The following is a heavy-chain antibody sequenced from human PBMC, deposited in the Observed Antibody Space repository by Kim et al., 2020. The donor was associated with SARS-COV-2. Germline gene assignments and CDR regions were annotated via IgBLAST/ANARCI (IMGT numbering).Heavy chain of an antibody. D-gene: IGHD3-22*01. V-gene: IGHV4-59*01. CDR1: GGSISSYY. Sequence: SETLSLTCTVSGGSISSYYWSWIRQPPGKGLEWIGYIYYSGSTNYNPSLKSRVTISVDTSKNQFSLKLSSVTAADTAVYYCARGYYYDSSGYYVPYYYYG. J-gene: IGHJ6*01. CDR3: ARGYYYDSSGYYVPYYYYG. CDR2: IYYSGST.